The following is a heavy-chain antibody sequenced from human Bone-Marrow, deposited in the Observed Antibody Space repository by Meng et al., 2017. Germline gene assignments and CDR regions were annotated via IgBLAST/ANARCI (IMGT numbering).Heavy chain of an antibody. D-gene: IGHD6-13*01. J-gene: IGHJ4*02. CDR1: GFTFSSYA. CDR2: ISGSGGST. Sequence: GESLKISCAASGFTFSSYAMSWVRQAPGKGLEWVSAISGSGGSTYYADSVKGRFTISRDNSKNTLYLQMNSLRAEGTAVYYCAKDQYSSSWGPVDYFDYWGQGTLVTVSS. V-gene: IGHV3-23*01. CDR3: AKDQYSSSWGPVDYFDY.